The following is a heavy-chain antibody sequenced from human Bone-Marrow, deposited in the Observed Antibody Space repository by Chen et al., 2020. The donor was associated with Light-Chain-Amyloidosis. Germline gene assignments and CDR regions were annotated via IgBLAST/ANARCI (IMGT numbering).Heavy chain of an antibody. J-gene: IGHJ4*02. Sequence: VQLVESGGGGVQPGRSLRLSCEAAGSTFGNYGMAWVRQAPGKGLEWVALISYDGSPKYYRDSVKGRFTVSRDNSRNTLYLQMNSLRTEDTAVYFCAKERTVGYSNTYHTFDYWGQGTLVTVSS. V-gene: IGHV3-30*18. CDR1: GSTFGNYG. CDR2: ISYDGSPK. CDR3: AKERTVGYSNTYHTFDY. D-gene: IGHD4-4*01.